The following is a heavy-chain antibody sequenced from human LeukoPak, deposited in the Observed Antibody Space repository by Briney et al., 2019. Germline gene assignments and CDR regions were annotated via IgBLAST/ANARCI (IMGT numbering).Heavy chain of an antibody. CDR2: IRYDGSNK. CDR3: AKAGDDYGDYRSLDY. J-gene: IGHJ4*02. V-gene: IGHV3-30*02. D-gene: IGHD4-17*01. Sequence: PGGSLRLSCAASGFTFSSYGMHWVRQAPGKGLEWVAFIRYDGSNKYYADSVKGRFTISRDNSKNTLYLQMNSLRAEDTAVYYCAKAGDDYGDYRSLDYWGQGTLVTVSS. CDR1: GFTFSSYG.